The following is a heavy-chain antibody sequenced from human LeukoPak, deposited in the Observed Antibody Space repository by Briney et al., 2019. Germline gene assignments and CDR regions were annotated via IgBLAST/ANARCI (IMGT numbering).Heavy chain of an antibody. J-gene: IGHJ4*02. D-gene: IGHD2-21*02. Sequence: PETLSLTCTVSGDSISSYYWSWIRQPPGKGLEWIGYIYYTGSTNYNPSLKSRVTISVDTSKDQFSLKLNSVTAADTAVYYCAIGKVGAVTLFDYWGQGTLVTVSS. CDR2: IYYTGST. V-gene: IGHV4-59*08. CDR3: AIGKVGAVTLFDY. CDR1: GDSISSYY.